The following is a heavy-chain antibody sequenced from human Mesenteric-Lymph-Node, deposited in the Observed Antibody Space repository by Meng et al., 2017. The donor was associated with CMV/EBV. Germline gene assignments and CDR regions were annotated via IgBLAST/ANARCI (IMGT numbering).Heavy chain of an antibody. V-gene: IGHV1-2*02. D-gene: IGHD2-2*02. CDR2: INVNNGGK. CDR3: AREGYYCTSNNCYKSFDY. J-gene: IGHJ4*02. Sequence: ASVKVSCKASGYTFSDSYMHWVRQAPGQGLEWMGFINVNNGGKNSAQNLQGRVTMTRDTSISTAYMDLSRLTSDDTATYYCAREGYYCTSNNCYKSFDYWGQGTLVTVSS. CDR1: GYTFSDSY.